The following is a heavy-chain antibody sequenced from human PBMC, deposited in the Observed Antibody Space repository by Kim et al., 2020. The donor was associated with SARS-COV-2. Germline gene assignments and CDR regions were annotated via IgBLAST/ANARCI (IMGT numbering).Heavy chain of an antibody. CDR3: AKDRWGGSNWYYFDS. Sequence: GGSLRLSCAASGFTFSSYTMSWVRQAPGKGLEWVSSISGTSVSGNGGSSHYADSVKGRFTISRDNSKNMLSLQMNTLRAEDTAVYFCAKDRWGGSNWYYFDSWGQGSLVTVSS. D-gene: IGHD6-13*01. V-gene: IGHV3-23*01. CDR2: ISGTSVSGNGGSS. CDR1: GFTFSSYT. J-gene: IGHJ4*02.